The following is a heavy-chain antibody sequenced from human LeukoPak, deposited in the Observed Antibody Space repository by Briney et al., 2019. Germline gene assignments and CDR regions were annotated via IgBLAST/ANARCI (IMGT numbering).Heavy chain of an antibody. V-gene: IGHV4-39*07. J-gene: IGHJ4*02. CDR1: GGSISSSSYY. CDR3: ATMYSGSWSYFDY. CDR2: IYYSGTT. D-gene: IGHD6-13*01. Sequence: SETLSLTCTVSGGSISSSSYYWGWFRQPPGKGLEWIGTIYYSGTTYYNPSLKSRVTISVDTSMNQFSLKLSPVTAADTAVYYCATMYSGSWSYFDYWGQGTLVTVSS.